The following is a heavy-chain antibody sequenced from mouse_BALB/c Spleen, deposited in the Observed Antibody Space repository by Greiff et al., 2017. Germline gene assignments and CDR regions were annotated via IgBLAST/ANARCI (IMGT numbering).Heavy chain of an antibody. CDR2: INPGSGGT. CDR1: GYAFTNYL. J-gene: IGHJ3*01. V-gene: IGHV1-54*01. CDR3: ARPYGSSSWFAY. D-gene: IGHD1-1*01. Sequence: QVQLQQSGAELVRPGTSVKVSCKASGYAFTNYLIEWVKQRPGQGLEWIGVINPGSGGTNYNEKFKGKATLTADKSSSTAYMQLSSLTSDDSAVYFCARPYGSSSWFAYWGQGTLVTVSA.